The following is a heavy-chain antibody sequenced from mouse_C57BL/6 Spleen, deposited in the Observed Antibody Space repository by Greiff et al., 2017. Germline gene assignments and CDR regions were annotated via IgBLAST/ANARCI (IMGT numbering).Heavy chain of an antibody. Sequence: VQLQQSGPELVKPGASVKISCKASGYAFSSSWMNWVKQRPGKGLEWIGRIYPGDGDTNDNGKFKGKATLTADKSSSTAYMQLSSLTSEDSAVYFCARSTTVVPFDYWGQGTTLTVSS. CDR2: IYPGDGDT. J-gene: IGHJ2*01. D-gene: IGHD1-1*01. CDR1: GYAFSSSW. CDR3: ARSTTVVPFDY. V-gene: IGHV1-82*01.